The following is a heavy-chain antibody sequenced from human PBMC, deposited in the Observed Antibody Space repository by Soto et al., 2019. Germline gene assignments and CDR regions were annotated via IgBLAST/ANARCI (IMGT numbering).Heavy chain of an antibody. D-gene: IGHD3-16*01. CDR3: AWGGSPYVWFNEF. CDR1: GGLFSSFA. Sequence: SVKVSCKDSGGLFSSFAISWVRQAPGQGLEWLGGILPVVGTTNYPEKFQDRVTITADESTNTAYRELSSLTSGDTAIYYGAWGGSPYVWFNEFWGQGTLVTVSS. J-gene: IGHJ4*02. V-gene: IGHV1-69*13. CDR2: ILPVVGTT.